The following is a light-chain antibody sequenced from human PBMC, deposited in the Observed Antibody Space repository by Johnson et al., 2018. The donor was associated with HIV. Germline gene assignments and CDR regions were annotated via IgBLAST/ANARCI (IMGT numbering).Light chain of an antibody. CDR2: DNN. CDR3: GTWDNSLSTGGV. V-gene: IGLV1-51*01. Sequence: QSVLTQPPSVSAAPGQKVTISCSGNTCDIGNNYVSWYQQLPGTAPKLLIYDNNKRPSGIPDRFSGSKSGPSATLGITGLQTGDEADYYCGTWDNSLSTGGVFGTGTKVTVL. J-gene: IGLJ1*01. CDR1: TCDIGNNY.